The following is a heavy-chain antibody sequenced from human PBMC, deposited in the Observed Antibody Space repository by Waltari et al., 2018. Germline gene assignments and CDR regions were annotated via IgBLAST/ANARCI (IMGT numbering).Heavy chain of an antibody. V-gene: IGHV3-53*01. J-gene: IGHJ4*02. CDR2: IYSGGST. CDR3: ARGSCCCCYSYFFYY. CDR1: GFTVSSNY. D-gene: IGHD3-22*01. Sequence: EVQLVESGGGLIQPGGSLRLSCAASGFTVSSNYMSWVRKAPGKGLEWVSVIYSGGSTYYAGSVKGRVTIPIDNSKNPLYLQMNSLRAEDTAVYFFARGSCCCCYSYFFYYWGQGTLVTVSS.